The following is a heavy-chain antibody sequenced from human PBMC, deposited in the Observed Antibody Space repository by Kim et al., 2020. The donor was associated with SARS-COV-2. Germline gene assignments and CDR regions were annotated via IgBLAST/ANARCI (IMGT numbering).Heavy chain of an antibody. CDR2: LSGSGSYT. Sequence: GGSLRLSCAASGFTLSDYNMNWIRQAPGKGLQWVSYLSGSGSYTNYAHSVKGRFTISRDNAKNSLVLQMNSLRDEDTAVYYCARVPEGAVDLWGYGTM. V-gene: IGHV3-11*05. CDR3: ARVPEGAVDL. CDR1: GFTLSDYN. J-gene: IGHJ3*01.